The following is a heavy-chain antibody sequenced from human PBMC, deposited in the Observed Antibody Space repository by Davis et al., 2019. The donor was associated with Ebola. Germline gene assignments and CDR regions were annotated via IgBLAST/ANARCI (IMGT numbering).Heavy chain of an antibody. Sequence: ASVKVSCKASGYTFTNYYMHSVRQAPGQGLEWMGMINPNDGRTIYAQKFQGRVTITADKSTSTAYMELSSLRSEDTAVFYCAIGGGMDVWGQGTTVTVSS. J-gene: IGHJ6*02. CDR2: INPNDGRT. V-gene: IGHV1-46*01. CDR1: GYTFTNYY. CDR3: AIGGGMDV.